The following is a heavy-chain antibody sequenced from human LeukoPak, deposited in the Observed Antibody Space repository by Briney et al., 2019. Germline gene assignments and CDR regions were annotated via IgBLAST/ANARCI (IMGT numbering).Heavy chain of an antibody. CDR3: ARDRYYYDSSGYYDYFDY. J-gene: IGHJ4*02. Sequence: GGSLRLSCAASGFTVSSNYMSWVRQAPGKGLEWVSVIYSGGSTYYADSVKGRFTISRDNSKNTLYLQMNSLRAEDTAVYYCARDRYYYDSSGYYDYFDYWGQGTLVTVSS. CDR2: IYSGGST. CDR1: GFTVSSNY. V-gene: IGHV3-53*01. D-gene: IGHD3-22*01.